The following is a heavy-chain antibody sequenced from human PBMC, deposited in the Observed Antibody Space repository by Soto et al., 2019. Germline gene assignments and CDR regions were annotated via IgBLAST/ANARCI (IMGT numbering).Heavy chain of an antibody. CDR3: ARDVVVVAATSRRWFDP. V-gene: IGHV4-59*11. CDR2: IYYSGST. CDR1: DGSISSLD. Sequence: PSQTLCLTCTVSDGSISSLDWSWIRKPPGKGLEWIGYIYYSGSTNYNPSLKSRVTISVDTSKNQFSLKLSSVTAADTAVYYCARDVVVVAATSRRWFDPWGQGTLVTVSS. J-gene: IGHJ5*02. D-gene: IGHD2-15*01.